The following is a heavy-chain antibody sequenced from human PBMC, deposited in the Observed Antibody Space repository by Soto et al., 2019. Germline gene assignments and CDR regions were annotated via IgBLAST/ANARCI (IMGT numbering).Heavy chain of an antibody. V-gene: IGHV3-74*01. J-gene: IGHJ3*02. CDR2: INSDGTGT. D-gene: IGHD3-22*01. Sequence: GESLRLSCAASRFTFSTYWMHWVRQAPGKGLVWVSRINSDGTGTSYADSVKGRITISRDNAKNTLYLQMNSLRSEDTAVYYCAGDSSGYSYDAFDIWGQGTMVTVSS. CDR1: RFTFSTYW. CDR3: AGDSSGYSYDAFDI.